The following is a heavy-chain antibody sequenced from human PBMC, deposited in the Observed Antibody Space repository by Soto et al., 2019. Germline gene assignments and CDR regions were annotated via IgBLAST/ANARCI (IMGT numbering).Heavy chain of an antibody. CDR1: GGFINSGDYH. Sequence: QVQLQESGPGLVRPSQTLSLTCSVSGGFINSGDYHWSWIRQAPGEGLEWIGHIYFTGRTSYNPSLESRVTISVDTSQNQFSLKMSSVTVADTAVYFCVAYGPLQSTFAYWGQGTLVTVSS. V-gene: IGHV4-30-4*01. CDR2: IYFTGRT. J-gene: IGHJ4*02. CDR3: VAYGPLQSTFAY. D-gene: IGHD3-16*01.